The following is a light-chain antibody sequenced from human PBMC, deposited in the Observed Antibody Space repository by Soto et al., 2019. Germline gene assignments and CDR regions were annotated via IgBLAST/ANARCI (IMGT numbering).Light chain of an antibody. CDR1: QSLLHSNGYNY. J-gene: IGKJ1*01. CDR2: LGS. Sequence: DIVMTQSPLSLPVTPGEPASISCRSSQSLLHSNGYNYLDWYLQKTGQSPQLPIYLGSNRASGVPDRFSGSGSGTDFTLKISRVEAEDVGVYYCMQARQSPWTFGQGTKVEIK. V-gene: IGKV2-28*01. CDR3: MQARQSPWT.